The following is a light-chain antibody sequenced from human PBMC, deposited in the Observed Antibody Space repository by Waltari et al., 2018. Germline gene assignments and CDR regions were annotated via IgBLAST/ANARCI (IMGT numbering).Light chain of an antibody. CDR3: EQYGDSPRT. J-gene: IGKJ5*01. V-gene: IGKV3-20*01. Sequence: EIVLTQSPGTLSLSPGDGATLSCRASNIVYARYLAWYQQRPGQAPRLVIYGASTRAPGIPDRFSGSASGTEFTLTISKLEPEDFAVYYCEQYGDSPRTFGQGTRLEIK. CDR2: GAS. CDR1: NIVYARY.